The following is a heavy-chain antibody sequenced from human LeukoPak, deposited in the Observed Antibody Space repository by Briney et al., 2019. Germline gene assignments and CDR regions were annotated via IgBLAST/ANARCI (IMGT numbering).Heavy chain of an antibody. J-gene: IGHJ3*02. CDR1: GFTFSSYS. CDR2: ISSSSSTI. Sequence: GGSLRLSCAAPGFTFSSYSMNWVRQAPGKGLEWVSYISSSSSTIYYADSVKGRFTISRDNAKNSLYLQMNSLRAEDTAVYYCAREADTAMVSSLAFDIWGQGTMVTVSS. CDR3: AREADTAMVSSLAFDI. D-gene: IGHD5-18*01. V-gene: IGHV3-48*04.